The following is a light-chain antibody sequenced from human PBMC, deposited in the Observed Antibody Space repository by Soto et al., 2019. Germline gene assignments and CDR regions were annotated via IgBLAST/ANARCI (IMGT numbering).Light chain of an antibody. CDR1: QSVSSN. CDR3: QQYNNWPKT. Sequence: IVRPPSPATFSLAPGERATLSCRASQSVSSNLAWYQQKPGQAPRLLIYGASTRATGIPARFSGSGSGTEFTLTISSLQSEDFAVYYCQQYNNWPKTFGQGTKVDI. J-gene: IGKJ1*01. V-gene: IGKV3-15*01. CDR2: GAS.